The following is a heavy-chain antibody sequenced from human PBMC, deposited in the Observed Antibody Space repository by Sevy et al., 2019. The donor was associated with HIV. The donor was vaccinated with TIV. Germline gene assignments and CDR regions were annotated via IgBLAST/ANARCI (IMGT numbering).Heavy chain of an antibody. Sequence: GGSLRLSCEASGFTFTRYALHWVRQAPGKWLEWVAVVSKEGTNKYYADSVKGRFTISRDNSRNTLYLQMQSLRADDTAVYFCARDPHSVPHWGSFDSWGQGILVTVSS. CDR3: ARDPHSVPHWGSFDS. D-gene: IGHD3-16*01. J-gene: IGHJ4*02. CDR1: GFTFTRYA. CDR2: VSKEGTNK. V-gene: IGHV3-30-3*01.